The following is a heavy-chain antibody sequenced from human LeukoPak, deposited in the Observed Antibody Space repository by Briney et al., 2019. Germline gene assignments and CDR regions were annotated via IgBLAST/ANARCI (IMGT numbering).Heavy chain of an antibody. V-gene: IGHV3-74*01. D-gene: IGHD3-22*01. CDR1: GFTLIAYW. CDR3: VRAKLDDSRSGEPQYYFDY. J-gene: IGHJ4*02. Sequence: GGSLRLSCAASGFTLIAYWTHWVRQAPGEGLIWVSRVSPDVTTYYADSVRGRLTFSRASAKNTLYLQLSSLRVEDTAVYYCVRAKLDDSRSGEPQYYFDYWGQRTLVPVSS. CDR2: VSPDVTT.